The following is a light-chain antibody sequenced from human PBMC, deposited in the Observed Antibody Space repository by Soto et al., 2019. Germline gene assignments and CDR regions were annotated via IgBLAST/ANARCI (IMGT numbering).Light chain of an antibody. CDR1: SSDVGGYNY. J-gene: IGLJ2*01. CDR3: CSYADSSVV. CDR2: DVS. V-gene: IGLV2-11*01. Sequence: QSVLTQPRSVSGSPGQSVTISCTGTSSDVGGYNYVSWYQQHPGKAPKLMIYDVSKRPSGVPDRFSGSKSGNTASLTISGLQAEDEADYYCCSYADSSVVFGGGTKLTVL.